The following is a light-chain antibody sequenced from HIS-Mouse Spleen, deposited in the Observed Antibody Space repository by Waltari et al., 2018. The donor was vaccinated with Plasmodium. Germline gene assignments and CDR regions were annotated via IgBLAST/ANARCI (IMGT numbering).Light chain of an antibody. CDR1: ALPKKS. J-gene: IGLJ3*02. CDR2: EDS. V-gene: IGLV3-10*01. CDR3: YSTDSSGNHRV. Sequence: SYELTQPPSVSVSPGQTARLTCSGDALPKKSAYWYQQKSGQAPVLVIYEDSKRPSGIPERFSGSGSGTMATLTISGAQVEDEADYYCYSTDSSGNHRVFGGGTKLTVL.